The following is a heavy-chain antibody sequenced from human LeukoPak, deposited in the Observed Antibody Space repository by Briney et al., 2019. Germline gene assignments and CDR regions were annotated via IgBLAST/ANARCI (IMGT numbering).Heavy chain of an antibody. CDR3: ARYQLPMGDYYYGMDV. CDR2: INWNGGST. Sequence: PGGSLRLSCAASGFTFDDYGMSWVRHAPGKGLEWVSGINWNGGSTGYADSVKGRFTVSRDNAKNSLYLQMNSLRAEDTALYHCARYQLPMGDYYYGMDVWGQGTTVTVSS. D-gene: IGHD2-2*01. CDR1: GFTFDDYG. V-gene: IGHV3-20*01. J-gene: IGHJ6*02.